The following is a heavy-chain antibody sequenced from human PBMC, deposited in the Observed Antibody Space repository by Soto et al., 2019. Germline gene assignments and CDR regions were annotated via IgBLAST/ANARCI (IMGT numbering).Heavy chain of an antibody. J-gene: IGHJ6*02. CDR1: GDSVSSNSAA. CDR2: TYYRSKWYN. V-gene: IGHV6-1*01. D-gene: IGHD3-16*02. Sequence: SQTLSLTCAISGDSVSSNSAAWNCISKSPSRSLEWLGRTYYRSKWYNYYAVSVKSRITISPDTSKNQFSMQLNSVNPEDTAVYSCARAGTGHRRPMDVWGQGTTVTVSS. CDR3: ARAGTGHRRPMDV.